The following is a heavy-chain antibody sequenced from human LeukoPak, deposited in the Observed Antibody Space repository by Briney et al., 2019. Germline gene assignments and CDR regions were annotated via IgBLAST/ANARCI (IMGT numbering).Heavy chain of an antibody. D-gene: IGHD6-13*01. CDR3: ARVYYSSSYDYWYFDL. CDR1: GGSISSYY. Sequence: PSETLSLTCTVSGGSISSYYWSWIRQPPGKGLEWIGYIYYSGSTNYNPSLKSRLTISVDTSKNQFSLKLSSVTAADTAVYYCARVYYSSSYDYWYFDLWGRGTLVTVSS. J-gene: IGHJ2*01. V-gene: IGHV4-59*01. CDR2: IYYSGST.